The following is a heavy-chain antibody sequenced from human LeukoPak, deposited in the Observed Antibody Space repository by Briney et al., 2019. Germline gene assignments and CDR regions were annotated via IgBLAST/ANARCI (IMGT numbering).Heavy chain of an antibody. CDR1: GYTFTSYG. J-gene: IGHJ4*02. D-gene: IGHD3-10*01. Sequence: ASVKVSCKASGYTFTSYGISWVRQAPGQGLEWMGWISAYNGNTNYAQKLQGRVTMTTDTSTSTAYMELRSLRSGDTAVYYCARSYYYGSGSYYNYWGQGTLVTVSS. V-gene: IGHV1-18*01. CDR3: ARSYYYGSGSYYNY. CDR2: ISAYNGNT.